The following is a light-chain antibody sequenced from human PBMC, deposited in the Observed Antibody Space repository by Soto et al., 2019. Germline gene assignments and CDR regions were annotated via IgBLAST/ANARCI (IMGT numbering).Light chain of an antibody. Sequence: QSALPQPASVSGSPGQSIAISCTGTGSDVGDYNYVSWYQQHPGKAPKLMIYDVTNRPSGVSNRFSGSKSGNTASLTISGLQAEDDADYYCTSHTTRSTLVFGTGTKVTVL. V-gene: IGLV2-14*01. J-gene: IGLJ1*01. CDR1: GSDVGDYNY. CDR3: TSHTTRSTLV. CDR2: DVT.